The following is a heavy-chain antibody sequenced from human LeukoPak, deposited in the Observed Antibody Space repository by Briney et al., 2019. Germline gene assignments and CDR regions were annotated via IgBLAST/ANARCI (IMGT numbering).Heavy chain of an antibody. CDR3: ARENARDGFNF. CDR2: ISNNGGST. CDR1: GFTFSSYT. Sequence: GGSLRLSCAASGFTFSSYTGFWVRQAPGKGLEYVSAISNNGGSTYHANSAKGRFTISRDNSKNTLYLQMGSLRAEDMAVYYCARENARDGFNFWGQGTLVTVSS. D-gene: IGHD5-24*01. V-gene: IGHV3-64*01. J-gene: IGHJ4*02.